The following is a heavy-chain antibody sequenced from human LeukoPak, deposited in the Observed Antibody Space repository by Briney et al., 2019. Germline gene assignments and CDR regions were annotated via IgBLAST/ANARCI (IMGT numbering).Heavy chain of an antibody. CDR3: ATESGSYSGTCFDY. CDR1: GFTFSDYT. D-gene: IGHD1-26*01. J-gene: IGHJ4*02. Sequence: GGSLRLSCAASGFTFSDYTMNWVRQAPGKGLEWVSSISSGGTYKYYADSVKGRFTISRDNAQNSLYLQMNSLRAEDTAVYYCATESGSYSGTCFDYWGQGTLVTVSS. CDR2: ISSGGTYK. V-gene: IGHV3-21*01.